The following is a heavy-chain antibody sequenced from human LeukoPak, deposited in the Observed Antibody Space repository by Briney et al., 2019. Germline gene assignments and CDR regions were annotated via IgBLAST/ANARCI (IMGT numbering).Heavy chain of an antibody. D-gene: IGHD3-10*01. CDR2: MNPNSGNT. Sequence: ASVKVSCKASGYTFTSYDINWVRQATGQGLEWMGWMNPNSGNTGYAQKFQGRVTMTRNTSISTAYMELSSLRSEDTAVYYCARSIRGSGSYHHYYYYGVDVWGQGTTVTVSS. J-gene: IGHJ6*02. CDR3: ARSIRGSGSYHHYYYYGVDV. CDR1: GYTFTSYD. V-gene: IGHV1-8*01.